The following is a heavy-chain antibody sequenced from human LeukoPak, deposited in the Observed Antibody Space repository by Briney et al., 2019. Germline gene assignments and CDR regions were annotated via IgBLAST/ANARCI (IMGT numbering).Heavy chain of an antibody. CDR3: ARDITMVRGPGL. CDR2: IYYSGST. J-gene: IGHJ4*02. D-gene: IGHD3-10*01. Sequence: SETLSLTCTVSGGSISSYYWSWIRQPPGKGLEWIGYIYYSGSTNYNPSLKSRVTISVDTSKNQFSLKLSSVTAADTAVYYCARDITMVRGPGLWGQGTLVTVSS. V-gene: IGHV4-59*01. CDR1: GGSISSYY.